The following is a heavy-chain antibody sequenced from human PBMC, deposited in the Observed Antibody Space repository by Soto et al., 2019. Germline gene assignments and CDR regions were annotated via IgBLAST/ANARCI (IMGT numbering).Heavy chain of an antibody. CDR3: AHRQTYYYDSTGYYHEYFDY. CDR2: IYWNDDK. D-gene: IGHD3-22*01. J-gene: IGHJ4*02. CDR1: GFSPIIVGEG. Sequence: AGPTLVNPTAPLTLTCSVSGFSPIIVGEGVGWIRQPPGKAPEWLALIYWNDDKRYSPSLKNRLTIIKDTSKDQVVLTMTNVDPVDTATYYCAHRQTYYYDSTGYYHEYFDYWGQGTLVTVSS. V-gene: IGHV2-5*01.